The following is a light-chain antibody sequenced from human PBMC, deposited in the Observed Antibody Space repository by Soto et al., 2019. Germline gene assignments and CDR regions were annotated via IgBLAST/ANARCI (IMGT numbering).Light chain of an antibody. CDR1: QSLLHSNGYNY. V-gene: IGKV2-28*01. Sequence: SICCSSSQSLLHSNGYNYLDWYLQKPGQSPQLLIYLGYNRASGVPDRFSGSGSGTDFTMKISRVEAEDVGVYYCQTYNSYSRTVGPVTKVEIK. CDR2: LGY. J-gene: IGKJ1*01. CDR3: QTYNSYSRT.